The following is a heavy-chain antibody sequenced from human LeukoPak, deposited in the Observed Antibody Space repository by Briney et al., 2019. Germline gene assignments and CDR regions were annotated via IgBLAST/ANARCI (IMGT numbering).Heavy chain of an antibody. J-gene: IGHJ6*03. V-gene: IGHV4-30-2*01. CDR3: ARDRGRYSYGPYYYYMDV. D-gene: IGHD5-18*01. Sequence: SETLSLTCTVSGDSITTGGYYWSWIRQPPGKGLEWMGYIHQSGDTYSNPSLRSRVTISADRSNNQFSLRVSSVTAADTAVYYCARDRGRYSYGPYYYYMDVWGKGTTVTVSS. CDR1: GDSITTGGYY. CDR2: IHQSGDT.